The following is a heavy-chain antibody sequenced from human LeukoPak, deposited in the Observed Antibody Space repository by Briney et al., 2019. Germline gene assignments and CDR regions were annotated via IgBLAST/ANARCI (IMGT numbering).Heavy chain of an antibody. Sequence: SETLSLTCTVSGGSISSYYWSWIRQPPGKGLEWIGYIYYSGSTNYNPSLESRVTISVDTSKNQFSLKLSSVTAADTAVYYCASQKSVDTFDYWGQGTLVTVSS. J-gene: IGHJ4*02. CDR3: ASQKSVDTFDY. D-gene: IGHD5-18*01. V-gene: IGHV4-59*08. CDR2: IYYSGST. CDR1: GGSISSYY.